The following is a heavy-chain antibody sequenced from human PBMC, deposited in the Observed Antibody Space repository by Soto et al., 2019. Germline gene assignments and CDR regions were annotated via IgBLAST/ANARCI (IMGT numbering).Heavy chain of an antibody. J-gene: IGHJ4*02. V-gene: IGHV4-34*01. D-gene: IGHD2-2*01. Sequence: SETQSLTCVVYGGSFNSNYWTWVRQPPGKGLEWIGEINHSGSTNYNASLKSRVTISVDTSKNQFSLNLSSVTAADTAVYYCLNARFDYWGQGTLVTVSS. CDR2: INHSGST. CDR3: LNARFDY. CDR1: GGSFNSNY.